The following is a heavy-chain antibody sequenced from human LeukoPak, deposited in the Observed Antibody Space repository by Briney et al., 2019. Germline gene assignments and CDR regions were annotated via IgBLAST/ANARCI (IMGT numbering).Heavy chain of an antibody. V-gene: IGHV4-59*01. Sequence: SETLSLTCTVSGGSISSYYWSWIRQPPGKGLEWIGYINYGGSTNYNPSLKSRVTISEDTSKNQFSLKLSSVTAADTAVYYCARVGSGGTSYYFDYWGQGALVTVSS. CDR2: INYGGST. D-gene: IGHD1-26*01. CDR1: GGSISSYY. CDR3: ARVGSGGTSYYFDY. J-gene: IGHJ4*02.